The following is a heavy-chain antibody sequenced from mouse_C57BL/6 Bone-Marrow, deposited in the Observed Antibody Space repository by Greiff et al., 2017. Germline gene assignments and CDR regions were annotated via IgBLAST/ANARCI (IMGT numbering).Heavy chain of an antibody. CDR2: IYPRDGST. J-gene: IGHJ2*01. D-gene: IGHD3-3*01. V-gene: IGHV1-85*01. CDR1: GYTFTDYY. CDR3: ARPGTFYYFDY. Sequence: VQLQESGAELVKPGASVKISCKASGYTFTDYYINWVKQRPGQGLEWIGWIYPRDGSTKYNEKFKGKATLTVDTSSSTAYMELHSLTSEDSAVYFCARPGTFYYFDYWGQGTTLTVSS.